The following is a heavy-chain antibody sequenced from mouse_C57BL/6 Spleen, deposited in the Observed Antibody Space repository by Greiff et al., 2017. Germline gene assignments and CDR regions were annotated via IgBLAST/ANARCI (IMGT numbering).Heavy chain of an antibody. CDR2: IDPSDSET. CDR3: ARRNDYDRAWFAY. Sequence: QVQLQQPGAELVRPGSSVKLSCKASGYTFTSYWMHWVKQRPIQGLEWIGNIDPSDSETHYNQKFKDKATLTVDKSSSTAYMQLSSLTSEDSAVYYCARRNDYDRAWFAYWGQGTLVTVSA. D-gene: IGHD2-4*01. J-gene: IGHJ3*01. V-gene: IGHV1-52*01. CDR1: GYTFTSYW.